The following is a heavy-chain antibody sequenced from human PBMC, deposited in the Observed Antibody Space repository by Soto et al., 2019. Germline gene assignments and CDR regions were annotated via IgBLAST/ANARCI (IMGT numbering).Heavy chain of an antibody. J-gene: IGHJ4*02. CDR2: IYYTGTN. V-gene: IGHV4-61*01. D-gene: IGHD5-18*01. CDR1: GGSVNNGSYY. Sequence: PPEKLSLTCTVSGGSVNNGSYYWSWLRQPPGKGLEWIGYIYYTGTNNYNPSLKSHVTISVDTSKNQFSLKVKSVSAADTAVYFCARNSRGYIYGYYFDSWGQGTLVTVS. CDR3: ARNSRGYIYGYYFDS.